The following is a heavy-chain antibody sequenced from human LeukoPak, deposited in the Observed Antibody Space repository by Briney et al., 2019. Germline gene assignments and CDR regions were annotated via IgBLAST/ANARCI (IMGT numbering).Heavy chain of an antibody. J-gene: IGHJ3*02. CDR2: IYYSGST. V-gene: IGHV4-59*01. CDR1: GGSISIYY. CDR3: ARDSSGRAFDI. D-gene: IGHD6-19*01. Sequence: PSETLSLTCTVSGGSISIYYWSWIRQPAGKGLEWIGYIYYSGSTNYNPSLKSRVTISVDTSKNQFSLKLSSVTDADTAVYYCARDSSGRAFDIWGQGTMVTVSS.